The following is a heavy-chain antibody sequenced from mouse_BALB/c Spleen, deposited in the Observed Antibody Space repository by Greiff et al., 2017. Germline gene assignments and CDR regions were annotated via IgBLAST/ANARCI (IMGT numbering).Heavy chain of an antibody. CDR3: ARLEDYDVSWFAY. Sequence: VQLQQSGAELARPGASVKLSCKASGYTFTSYWMQWVKQRPGQGLEWIGAIYPGDGDTRYTQKFKGKATLTADKSSSTAYMQLSSLASEDSAVYYCARLEDYDVSWFAYWGQGTLVTVSA. J-gene: IGHJ3*01. CDR1: GYTFTSYW. V-gene: IGHV1-87*01. CDR2: IYPGDGDT. D-gene: IGHD2-4*01.